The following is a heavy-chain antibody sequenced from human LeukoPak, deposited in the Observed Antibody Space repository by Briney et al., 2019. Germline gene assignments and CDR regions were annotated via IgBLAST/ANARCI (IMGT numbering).Heavy chain of an antibody. CDR1: GGSISSYY. J-gene: IGHJ6*03. CDR2: IYYSGST. V-gene: IGHV4-59*01. CDR3: ARAPHYSNYAGNYYYYMDV. Sequence: PSETLSLTCTVSGGSISSYYWSWIRQPPGKGLEWIAYIYYSGSTNYNPSLRSRVTISVDTSKNQFSLKLSSVTAADTAVYYCARAPHYSNYAGNYYYYMDVWGKGTTATVSS. D-gene: IGHD4-11*01.